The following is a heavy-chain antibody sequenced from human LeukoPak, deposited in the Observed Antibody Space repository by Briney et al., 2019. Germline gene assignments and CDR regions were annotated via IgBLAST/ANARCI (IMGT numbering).Heavy chain of an antibody. CDR1: GFTFSDYY. CDR3: ASTYQLPSYDAFDI. D-gene: IGHD2-2*01. V-gene: IGHV3-11*01. J-gene: IGHJ3*02. Sequence: GGSLRLSCAASGFTFSDYYMSWIRQAPGKGLEWVSYISSSGSTIYYADSVKGQFTISRDNAKNSLYLQMNSLRAEDTAVYYCASTYQLPSYDAFDIWGQGTMVTVSS. CDR2: ISSSGSTI.